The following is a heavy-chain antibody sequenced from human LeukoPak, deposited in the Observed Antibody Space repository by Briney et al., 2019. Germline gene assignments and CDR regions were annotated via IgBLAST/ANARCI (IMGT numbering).Heavy chain of an antibody. D-gene: IGHD6-19*01. CDR1: GGSISSYY. CDR3: ARRGISSGWYYFDY. CDR2: IYYSGST. V-gene: IGHV4-59*08. Sequence: SETLSLTCTVSGGSISSYYWSWIRQPPGKGLEWIGYIYYSGSTNYNPSLKSRVTISVDTSKNHLSLKLSSVTAADTAVYYCARRGISSGWYYFDYWGRGTLVTVSS. J-gene: IGHJ4*02.